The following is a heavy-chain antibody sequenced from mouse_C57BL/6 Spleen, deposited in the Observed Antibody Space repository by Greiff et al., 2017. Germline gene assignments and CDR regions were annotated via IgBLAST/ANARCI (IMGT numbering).Heavy chain of an antibody. CDR1: GYTFTSYW. CDR2: IHPNSGST. V-gene: IGHV1-64*01. D-gene: IGHD3-2*02. CDR3: ARGDSSGYDAMDY. Sequence: VQLQQPGAELVKPGASVKLSCKASGYTFTSYWMHWVKQRPGQGLEWIGMIHPNSGSTNYNEKFKSKATLTVDKSSSTAYMQLSSLTSEDSAVYYCARGDSSGYDAMDYWGQGTSVTVSS. J-gene: IGHJ4*01.